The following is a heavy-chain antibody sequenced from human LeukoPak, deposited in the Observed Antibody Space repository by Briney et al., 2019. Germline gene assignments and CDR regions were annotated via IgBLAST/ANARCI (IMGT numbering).Heavy chain of an antibody. D-gene: IGHD5-18*01. CDR2: IYYSGSI. V-gene: IGHV4-59*01. CDR1: GGSISSYY. J-gene: IGHJ4*02. CDR3: ARGDSYGYS. Sequence: SETLSLTCTVSGGSISSYYWSWIRQPPGKGLEWIGYIYYSGSINYNPSLKSRVTISVDTSKNQFSLKLSSVTAADTAVYYCARGDSYGYSWGQGTLVTVSS.